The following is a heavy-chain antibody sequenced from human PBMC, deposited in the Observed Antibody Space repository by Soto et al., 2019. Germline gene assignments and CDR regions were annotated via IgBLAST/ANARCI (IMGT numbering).Heavy chain of an antibody. CDR2: ISSTGTSM. Sequence: VQLVESGGDLVQPGGSLRLSCAASGFTFSSYEMTWVRQAPGKGLEWVSYISSTGTSMDYADSVKGRFTISRDNAKNSLHLQLNSLRDEDTAVYYCARETHFLDYWGQGTLVSVSA. V-gene: IGHV3-48*03. J-gene: IGHJ4*02. CDR1: GFTFSSYE. CDR3: ARETHFLDY.